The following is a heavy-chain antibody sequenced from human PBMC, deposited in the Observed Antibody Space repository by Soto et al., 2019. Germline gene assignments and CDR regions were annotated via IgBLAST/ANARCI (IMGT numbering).Heavy chain of an antibody. D-gene: IGHD3-3*01. CDR2: IYYSGST. CDR3: ARTYYDFWSGYWRWFDP. Sequence: PSDTLSHTCTVSGGSISVYYWIWIRHPAGKGLEWIGYIYYSGSTNYNPSLKSRVTISIDTSKNQFSLKLSSVTAADTAVYYCARTYYDFWSGYWRWFDPWGQGTLVTVS. J-gene: IGHJ5*02. CDR1: GGSISVYY. V-gene: IGHV4-59*07.